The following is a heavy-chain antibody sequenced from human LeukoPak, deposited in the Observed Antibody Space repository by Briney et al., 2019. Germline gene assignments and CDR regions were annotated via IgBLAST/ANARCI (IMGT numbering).Heavy chain of an antibody. CDR1: GFTFSSYG. Sequence: GGSLRLSCAASGFTFSSYGMHWVRQAPGKGLEWVAVIWYDGSNKYYADSVKGRFTISRDNSKNTLYLQMNSLRAEDTAVYYCAREGRGPAYYFDYWGQGTLVTVSS. J-gene: IGHJ4*02. V-gene: IGHV3-33*01. D-gene: IGHD3-10*01. CDR3: AREGRGPAYYFDY. CDR2: IWYDGSNK.